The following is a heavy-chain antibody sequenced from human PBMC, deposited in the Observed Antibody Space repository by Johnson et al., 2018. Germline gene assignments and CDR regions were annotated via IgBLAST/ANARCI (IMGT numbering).Heavy chain of an antibody. V-gene: IGHV3-23*04. CDR2: ISGSGSST. Sequence: VQLVESGGGLVQPGGSLRLSCTASASTFSNYAINWVRQAPGKGLEWVSVISGSGSSTHYADAVKGRFTISRDTSKKTMYMQMNGRRAEDTAVYYCAKGAGYCSGGSCSGSAFDIWGQGTMVTVSS. CDR3: AKGAGYCSGGSCSGSAFDI. J-gene: IGHJ3*02. D-gene: IGHD2-15*01. CDR1: ASTFSNYA.